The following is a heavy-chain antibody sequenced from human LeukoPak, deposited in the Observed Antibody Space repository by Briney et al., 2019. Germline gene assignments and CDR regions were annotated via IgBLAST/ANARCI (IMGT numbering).Heavy chain of an antibody. Sequence: PGESLRLSCAASGFTFSSYAMSWVRQAPGKGLEWVSAISGSGGSTYYADSVKGRFTISRDNSKNTLYLQMNSLRAEDTAIYYCAKKVSSSGSYENWGQGTLVTVSS. J-gene: IGHJ4*02. D-gene: IGHD1-26*01. CDR1: GFTFSSYA. CDR3: AKKVSSSGSYEN. V-gene: IGHV3-23*01. CDR2: ISGSGGST.